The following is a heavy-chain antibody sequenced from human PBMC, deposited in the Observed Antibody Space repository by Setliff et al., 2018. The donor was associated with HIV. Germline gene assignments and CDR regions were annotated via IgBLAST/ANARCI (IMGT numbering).Heavy chain of an antibody. Sequence: PSETLSLTCTVSGGSISRGSYYWSWIRQPAGKGLEWIGRIYTNGNTNYNPSLKSRVTVSADTSKNQFSLKLSSVTAADTAVYYCARVVVERATIFDFWGPGTLVTVSS. CDR3: ARVVVERATIFDF. CDR1: GGSISRGSYY. CDR2: IYTNGNT. J-gene: IGHJ4*02. V-gene: IGHV4-61*02. D-gene: IGHD5-12*01.